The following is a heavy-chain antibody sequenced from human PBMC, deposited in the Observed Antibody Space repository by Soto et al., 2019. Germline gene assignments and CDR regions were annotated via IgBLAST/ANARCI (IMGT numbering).Heavy chain of an antibody. V-gene: IGHV4-30-4*01. CDR2: IYYSGST. CDR1: GGSISSGDYY. Sequence: QVQLQESGPGLVKPSQTLSLTCTVSGGSISSGDYYWSWIRQPPGKGLEWIGYIYYSGSTYYNPSRQSRVTISVDTSNNPFSMKLSSVTAADTAVYYCARATLNDAFDIWGQGTMVTVSS. J-gene: IGHJ3*02. CDR3: ARATLNDAFDI.